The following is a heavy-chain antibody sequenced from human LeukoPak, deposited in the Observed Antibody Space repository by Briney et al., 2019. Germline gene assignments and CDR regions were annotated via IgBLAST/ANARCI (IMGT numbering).Heavy chain of an antibody. D-gene: IGHD2-8*02. CDR1: GYSFTTYW. CDR2: IYPGDSDT. V-gene: IGHV5-51*01. CDR3: ARHYAHGDCTGETCFLRGDWFDP. Sequence: GESLKISCKGSGYSFTTYWIGWVLQMPGKGLEWMGIIYPGDSDTRYSPSFEGQVTMSADKSISTAYLQWSSLKASDTAMYYCARHYAHGDCTGETCFLRGDWFDPWGQGTLVTVSS. J-gene: IGHJ5*02.